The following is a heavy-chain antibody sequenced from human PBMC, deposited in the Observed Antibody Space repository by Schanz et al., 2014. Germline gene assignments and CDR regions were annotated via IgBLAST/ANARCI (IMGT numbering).Heavy chain of an antibody. V-gene: IGHV1-8*01. CDR2: MNSKTGNT. D-gene: IGHD3-16*01. Sequence: QVQLVQSGAEVKKPGASVRVSCKASGYSFTTYDVNWVRQATGQGLEWMGWMNSKTGNTGYAQRFQGRVTMTRNTSITTGDLELSSLRSGDTAVYYCTKGRTFGRWGQGTLVTGSS. CDR3: TKGRTFGR. J-gene: IGHJ4*02. CDR1: GYSFTTYD.